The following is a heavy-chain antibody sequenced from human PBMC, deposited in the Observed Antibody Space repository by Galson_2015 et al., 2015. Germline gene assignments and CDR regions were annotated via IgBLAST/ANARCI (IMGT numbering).Heavy chain of an antibody. V-gene: IGHV4-30-2*01. D-gene: IGHD2/OR15-2a*01. Sequence: TLSLTCAVSGGSISSGGYSWSWIRQPPGKGLEWIGYIYHSGSTYYNPSLKSRVTISVDRSKNQFSLKLSSVTAADTAVYYCARGILLNGMDVWGQGTTVTVSS. J-gene: IGHJ6*02. CDR3: ARGILLNGMDV. CDR2: IYHSGST. CDR1: GGSISSGGYS.